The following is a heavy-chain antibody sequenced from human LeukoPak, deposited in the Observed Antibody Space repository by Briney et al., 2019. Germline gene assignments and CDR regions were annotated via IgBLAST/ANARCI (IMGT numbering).Heavy chain of an antibody. J-gene: IGHJ4*02. CDR2: ISGSGGST. D-gene: IGHD3-10*01. CDR1: GFTFSSYA. Sequence: GGSLRPSCAASGFTFSSYAMSWVRQAPGKGLEWVSAISGSGGSTYYADSVKGRFTISRDNSKNTLYLQMNSLRAEDTAVYYCAKSTSPITMVRGVIDYWGQGTLVTVSS. V-gene: IGHV3-23*01. CDR3: AKSTSPITMVRGVIDY.